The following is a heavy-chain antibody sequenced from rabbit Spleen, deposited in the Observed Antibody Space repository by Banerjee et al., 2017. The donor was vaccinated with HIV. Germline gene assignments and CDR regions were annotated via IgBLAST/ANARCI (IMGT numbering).Heavy chain of an antibody. CDR2: INTDDTGRT. D-gene: IGHD1-1*01. Sequence: QEQLVESGGGLVQPEGSLTLTCTASGFSFSSSYYMCWVRQAPGEGLELIACINTDDTGRTYYASWAKGRFTFSKTSSTTVTLQMTSLTAADTATYFCVRDLDGVIGWNFGWWGPGTLVTVS. CDR3: VRDLDGVIGWNFGW. V-gene: IGHV1S45*01. CDR1: GFSFSSSYY. J-gene: IGHJ4*01.